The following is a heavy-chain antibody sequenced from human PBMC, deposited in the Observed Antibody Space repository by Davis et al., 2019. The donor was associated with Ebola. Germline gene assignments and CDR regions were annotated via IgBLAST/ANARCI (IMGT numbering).Heavy chain of an antibody. CDR3: ARTATRSITGAAPYYYYYGMDV. Sequence: SGPTLVKPTQTLTLTCTFSGFSLSTSGMCVSWIRQPPGKALEWLARIDWDDDKYYSTSLKTRLTISKDTSKNQVVLTMTNMDPVDTATYYCARTATRSITGAAPYYYYYGMDVWGQGTTVTVSS. D-gene: IGHD1-20*01. V-gene: IGHV2-70*11. CDR2: IDWDDDK. J-gene: IGHJ6*02. CDR1: GFSLSTSGMC.